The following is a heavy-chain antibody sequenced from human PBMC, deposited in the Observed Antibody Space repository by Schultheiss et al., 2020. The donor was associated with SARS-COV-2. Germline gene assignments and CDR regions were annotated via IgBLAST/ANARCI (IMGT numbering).Heavy chain of an antibody. Sequence: GESLKISYAASGFTFSSYAMHWVRQAPGKGLEWVAVISYDGSNKYYADSVKGRFTISRDNSKNTLYLQMNSLRAEDTALYYCAKAGPGYSYGLFDYWGQGTLVTVSS. CDR2: ISYDGSNK. CDR3: AKAGPGYSYGLFDY. D-gene: IGHD5-18*01. V-gene: IGHV3-30*01. J-gene: IGHJ4*02. CDR1: GFTFSSYA.